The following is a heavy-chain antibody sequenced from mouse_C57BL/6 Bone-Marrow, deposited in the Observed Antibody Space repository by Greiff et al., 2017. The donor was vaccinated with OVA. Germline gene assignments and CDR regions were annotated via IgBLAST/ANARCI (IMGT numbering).Heavy chain of an antibody. V-gene: IGHV1-82*01. D-gene: IGHD2-1*01. CDR3: ASLPTGYFDV. J-gene: IGHJ1*03. CDR1: GYAFSSSW. CDR2: IYPGDGDT. Sequence: QVQLKQSGPELVKPGASVKISCKASGYAFSSSWMNWVKQRPGQGLEWIGRIYPGDGDTNYNGKFKGKATLTADQSSSTAYMQLSSLPSEDSAVYFCASLPTGYFDVWGTGTTVTVSS.